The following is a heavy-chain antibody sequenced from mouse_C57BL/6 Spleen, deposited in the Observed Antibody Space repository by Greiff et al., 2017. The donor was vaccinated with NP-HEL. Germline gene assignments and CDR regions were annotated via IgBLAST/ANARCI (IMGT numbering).Heavy chain of an antibody. V-gene: IGHV1-72*01. J-gene: IGHJ1*03. CDR3: ARSNYGSSLYFDV. CDR2: IDPNRGGT. D-gene: IGHD1-1*01. CDR1: GYTFTSYW. Sequence: VQLQQPGAELVKPGASVKLSCKASGYTFTSYWMHWVKQRPGRGLEWIGRIDPNRGGTTYTEKFKSKATLTVDKPSSTAYMQLSSLTSEDSAVYYCARSNYGSSLYFDVWGTGTTVTVSS.